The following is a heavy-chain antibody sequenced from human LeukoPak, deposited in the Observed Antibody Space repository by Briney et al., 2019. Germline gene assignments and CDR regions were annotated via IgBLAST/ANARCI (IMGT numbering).Heavy chain of an antibody. J-gene: IGHJ1*01. CDR3: AKDRIRYYYDSSGNEYFQH. CDR1: GFTFSSYA. CDR2: ISGSGGST. Sequence: GGSLRLSCAASGFTFSSYAMSWVRQAPGKRLEWVSAISGSGGSTYYADSVKGRFTISRDNSKNTLYLQMNSLRAEDTAVYYCAKDRIRYYYDSSGNEYFQHWGQGTLVTVSS. V-gene: IGHV3-23*01. D-gene: IGHD3-22*01.